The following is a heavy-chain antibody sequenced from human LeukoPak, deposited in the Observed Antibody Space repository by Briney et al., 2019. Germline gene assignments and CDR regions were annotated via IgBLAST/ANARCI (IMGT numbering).Heavy chain of an antibody. D-gene: IGHD3-16*01. CDR3: ARGRQLHLGELFPFAEFFQP. J-gene: IGHJ1*01. V-gene: IGHV1-2*02. CDR1: GYTFTGQY. Sequence: ASVKVSCKTSGYTFTGQYLHWVRQAPGQGLEWMGWINPNSGGTKSAQKIQGRVIMTRDTSISTAYMELRSLSSDDTAVYYCARGRQLHLGELFPFAEFFQPWGLGTLVTVFS. CDR2: INPNSGGT.